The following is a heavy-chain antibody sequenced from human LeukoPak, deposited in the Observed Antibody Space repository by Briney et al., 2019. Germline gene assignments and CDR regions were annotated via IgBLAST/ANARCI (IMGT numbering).Heavy chain of an antibody. V-gene: IGHV3-7*01. D-gene: IGHD4/OR15-4a*01. J-gene: IGHJ3*02. CDR1: GYTFSSYW. Sequence: GGSLRLSCAASGYTFSSYWMSWVCQAPGKGLEWVANIKQDGSEKYYVDSVKGRFTISRDNAKNSLYLQMNSLRAEDTAVYYCARSYGGYDAFDIWGQGTMVTVSS. CDR3: ARSYGGYDAFDI. CDR2: IKQDGSEK.